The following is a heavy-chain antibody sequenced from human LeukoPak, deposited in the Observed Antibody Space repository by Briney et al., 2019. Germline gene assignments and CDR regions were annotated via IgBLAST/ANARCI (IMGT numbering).Heavy chain of an antibody. CDR1: GVTVSSYE. Sequence: GGSLRLSCAVSGVTVSSYEMNWVRLAPGKVLEWVSYISRSGTIYYADSVKGRFTISRDNAKNSLFLQMNSLRAEDTALYYCARRFDSWGQGTLVTVSS. CDR3: ARRFDS. CDR2: ISRSGTI. V-gene: IGHV3-48*03. J-gene: IGHJ4*02.